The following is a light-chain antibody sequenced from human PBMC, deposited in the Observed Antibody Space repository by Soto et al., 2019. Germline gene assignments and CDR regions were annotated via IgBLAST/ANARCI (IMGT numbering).Light chain of an antibody. CDR1: SSNIGGGYD. CDR3: QYYDSSMSGYV. CDR2: GNS. J-gene: IGLJ1*01. V-gene: IGLV1-40*01. Sequence: QSVLTQPPSVSGAPGQRVTISCTGSSSNIGGGYDVHWYQQLPGTAPKLLIYGNSNRPSGVPDRFSGSKSGTSASLTITGLQAEDEADYYCQYYDSSMSGYVFGTGTKLTVL.